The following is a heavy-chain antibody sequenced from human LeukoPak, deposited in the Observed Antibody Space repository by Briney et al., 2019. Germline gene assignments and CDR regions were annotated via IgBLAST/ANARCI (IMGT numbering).Heavy chain of an antibody. CDR3: ARVGYCSSTSCYGAFDI. Sequence: SVKVSCKASGGAFSSYAISWVRQAPGQGLEWMGGIIPIFGTANYAQKFQGRVTITADESTSTAYMELSSLRSEDTAVYYCARVGYCSSTSCYGAFDIWGQGTMVTVSS. D-gene: IGHD2-2*01. J-gene: IGHJ3*02. V-gene: IGHV1-69*13. CDR1: GGAFSSYA. CDR2: IIPIFGTA.